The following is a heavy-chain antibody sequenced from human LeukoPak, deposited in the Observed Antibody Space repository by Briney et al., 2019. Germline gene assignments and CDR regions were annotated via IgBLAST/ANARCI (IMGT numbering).Heavy chain of an antibody. J-gene: IGHJ4*02. D-gene: IGHD4-17*01. V-gene: IGHV1-46*01. CDR2: INPSGGST. Sequence: APVKVSCKASGYTFTGYYMHWVRQAPGQGLEWMGIINPSGGSTSYAQKFQGRVTMTRDTSTSTVYMELSSLRSEDTAVYYCARALNPNYGDYEVGTVYWGQGTLVTVSS. CDR1: GYTFTGYY. CDR3: ARALNPNYGDYEVGTVY.